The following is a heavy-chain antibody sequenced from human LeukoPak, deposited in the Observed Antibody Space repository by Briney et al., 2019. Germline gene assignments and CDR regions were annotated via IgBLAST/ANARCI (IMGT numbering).Heavy chain of an antibody. CDR3: ARERIQWLNYYYYYYMDV. CDR2: IYTSGST. Sequence: SETLSLTCTVSGGSISSYYWSWIRQPAGKGLEWIGRIYTSGSTNYNPSLKSRVTMSVDTSKNQVSLKLSSVTAADTAVYYCARERIQWLNYYYYYYMDVWGKGTTVTISS. V-gene: IGHV4-4*07. D-gene: IGHD5-12*01. CDR1: GGSISSYY. J-gene: IGHJ6*03.